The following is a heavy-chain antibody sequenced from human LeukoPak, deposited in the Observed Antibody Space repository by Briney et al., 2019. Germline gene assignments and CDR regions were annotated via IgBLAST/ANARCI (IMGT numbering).Heavy chain of an antibody. Sequence: GGSLRLSCAASGFTFSNFWMNWVRQAPGKGLEWVANIKQDGSVKHYVDSVKGRFTISRDNTKNSLYLQMNSLRAEDTAVYYCASAMTGPYYFDYWGQGTLVTVSS. V-gene: IGHV3-7*01. CDR3: ASAMTGPYYFDY. D-gene: IGHD3-9*01. CDR2: IKQDGSVK. J-gene: IGHJ4*02. CDR1: GFTFSNFW.